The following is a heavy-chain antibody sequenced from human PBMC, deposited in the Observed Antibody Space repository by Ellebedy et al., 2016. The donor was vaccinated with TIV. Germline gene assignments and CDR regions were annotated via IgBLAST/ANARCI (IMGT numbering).Heavy chain of an antibody. V-gene: IGHV1-2*04. CDR1: GYTFTGYY. D-gene: IGHD6-13*01. CDR3: ARDEMPPPIAAAGDYYYYGMDV. Sequence: AASVKVSCKASGYTFTGYYMHWVRQAPGQGLEWMGWINPNSGGTNYAQKFQGWVTMTRDTSISTAYMELSRLRSDDTAVYYCARDEMPPPIAAAGDYYYYGMDVWGQGTTVTVSS. J-gene: IGHJ6*02. CDR2: INPNSGGT.